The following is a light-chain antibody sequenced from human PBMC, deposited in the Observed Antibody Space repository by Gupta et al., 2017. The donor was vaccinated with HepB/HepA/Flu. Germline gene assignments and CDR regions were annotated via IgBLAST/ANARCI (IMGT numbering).Light chain of an antibody. CDR2: AAS. Sequence: DIQMTQSPSSLSASVGDRVTITCRASQSISSYLNWYQQKPGKAPKLLIYAASRLQSGVPSRFSGSGSATDFTLTSSRRQPEDFANYYWQQSYSTITFGGGTKVEIK. J-gene: IGKJ4*01. CDR1: QSISSY. V-gene: IGKV1-39*01. CDR3: QQSYSTIT.